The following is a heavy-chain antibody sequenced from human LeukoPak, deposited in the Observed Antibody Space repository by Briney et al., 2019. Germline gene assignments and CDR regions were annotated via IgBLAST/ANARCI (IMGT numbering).Heavy chain of an antibody. CDR2: IDSDGSTT. Sequence: PGGSLRLSCAAPGFTFSNYWMHWVRQAPGKGLVWLSRIDSDGSTTNYADSVKGRFTTSRDNAKNTPYLQMNSLRVDDTGFYYCARGGATGTTLASDYWGQGTLATVSS. V-gene: IGHV3-74*01. D-gene: IGHD1-1*01. J-gene: IGHJ4*02. CDR3: ARGGATGTTLASDY. CDR1: GFTFSNYW.